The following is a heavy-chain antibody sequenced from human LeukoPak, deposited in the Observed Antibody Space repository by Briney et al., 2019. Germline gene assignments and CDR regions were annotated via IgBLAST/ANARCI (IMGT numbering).Heavy chain of an antibody. D-gene: IGHD1-14*01. V-gene: IGHV1-18*01. CDR2: ISAYNGNT. Sequence: ASVKVSCKASGYTFTSYGISWVRQAPGQGLEWMGWISAYNGNTNYAQKLQGRVTMATDTSTSTAYVELRSLRSDDTAVYYCARGALNHDAFDIWGQGTMVTVSS. CDR1: GYTFTSYG. CDR3: ARGALNHDAFDI. J-gene: IGHJ3*02.